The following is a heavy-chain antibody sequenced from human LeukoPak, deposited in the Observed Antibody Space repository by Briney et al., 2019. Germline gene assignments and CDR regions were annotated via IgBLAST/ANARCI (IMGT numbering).Heavy chain of an antibody. CDR1: GYTFTSYG. CDR2: ISAYNGIT. CDR3: ARDRGDYGDYGYYFDY. Sequence: ASVKVSCKASGYTFTSYGISWVRQAPGQGLEWMGWISAYNGITNYAQKLQGRVTMTTDTSTSTAYMELRSLRSDDTAVYYCARDRGDYGDYGYYFDYWGQGTLVTVSS. D-gene: IGHD4-17*01. J-gene: IGHJ4*02. V-gene: IGHV1-18*01.